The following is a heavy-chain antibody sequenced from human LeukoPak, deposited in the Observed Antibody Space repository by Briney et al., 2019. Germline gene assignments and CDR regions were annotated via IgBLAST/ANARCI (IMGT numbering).Heavy chain of an antibody. D-gene: IGHD4-17*01. V-gene: IGHV4-39*01. Sequence: PSETLSLTCTVSGGSISSSSYYWGWIRQPPGKGLEWIGSIYYSGSTYYNPSLKSRVTISVDTSKNQFSLKLSSVTAADTAVYYCARHCLVAYGDYIWFDPWGQGALVTVSS. J-gene: IGHJ5*02. CDR1: GGSISSSSYY. CDR2: IYYSGST. CDR3: ARHCLVAYGDYIWFDP.